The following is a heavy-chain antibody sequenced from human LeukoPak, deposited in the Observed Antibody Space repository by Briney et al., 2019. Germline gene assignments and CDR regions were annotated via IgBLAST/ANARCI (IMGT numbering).Heavy chain of an antibody. J-gene: IGHJ3*02. V-gene: IGHV5-51*01. D-gene: IGHD3-10*01. Sequence: GESLKISCKGSGYSFTSYWIGWVRQMPGKGLEWVGIIYPGDSNTRYSPSFQGQVTISADKSISTAYLQWSSLKASDTAMYYCARQPLQLLWFGELLLAFDIWGQGTMVTVSS. CDR3: ARQPLQLLWFGELLLAFDI. CDR1: GYSFTSYW. CDR2: IYPGDSNT.